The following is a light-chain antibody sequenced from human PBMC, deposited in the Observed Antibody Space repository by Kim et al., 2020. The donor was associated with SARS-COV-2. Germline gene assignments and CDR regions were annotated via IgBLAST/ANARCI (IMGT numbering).Light chain of an antibody. V-gene: IGKV3-20*01. J-gene: IGKJ2*01. Sequence: LSPGERATLSCRASQSVSSTFLGWYQQKPGQAPRLLIYGTSSRATGIPDRFSGSGSGTDFTLTISRLEPEDSAVYYCQQCYNSPYTFGQGTKLEI. CDR2: GTS. CDR3: QQCYNSPYT. CDR1: QSVSSTF.